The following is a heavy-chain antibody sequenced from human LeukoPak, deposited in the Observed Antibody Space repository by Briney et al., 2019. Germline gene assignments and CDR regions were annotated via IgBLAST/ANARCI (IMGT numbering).Heavy chain of an antibody. CDR1: GFTFSDYW. V-gene: IGHV3-7*01. Sequence: GGSLRLSCAASGFTFSDYWMSWVRQAPGKGLEWVANIKQDGSHKYYVDSVKGRFTISRDNAKNSLYLQMNSLRVEDTAVYYCVREEGYWGQGTLVTVSS. CDR3: VREEGY. J-gene: IGHJ4*02. CDR2: IKQDGSHK.